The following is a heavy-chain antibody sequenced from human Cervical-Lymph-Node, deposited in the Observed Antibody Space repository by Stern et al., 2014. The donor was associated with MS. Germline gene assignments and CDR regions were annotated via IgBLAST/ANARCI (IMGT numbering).Heavy chain of an antibody. CDR3: VKRGITEVRGVRLGDY. D-gene: IGHD3-10*01. CDR2: ISYDGRDT. J-gene: IGHJ4*02. CDR1: GFTFSSYG. V-gene: IGHV3-30*18. Sequence: VHLVESGGGVVQPGRSLRLTCTVSGFTFSSYGMHWVRQAPGKGLEWVSVISYDGRDTYYAESVKGRFTIARDNTKNTLYLEMRRLGREDTAVYYCVKRGITEVRGVRLGDYWGPGTLVIVSS.